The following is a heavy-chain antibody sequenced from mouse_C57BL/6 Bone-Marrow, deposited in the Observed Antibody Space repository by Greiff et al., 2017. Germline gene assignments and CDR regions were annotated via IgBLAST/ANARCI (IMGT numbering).Heavy chain of an antibody. CDR1: GYTFTNYW. J-gene: IGHJ2*01. Sequence: QVQLQQSGAELVRPGSSVKMSCKASGYTFTNYWIGWAKQRPGHGLEWIGDIYPGGGYTNYTEKFKGKATLTADKSYSTAYLQFSSLTSEDSAIYCCARYYGSSYCFGYWGQGTTLTVSS. V-gene: IGHV1-63*01. D-gene: IGHD1-1*01. CDR3: ARYYGSSYCFGY. CDR2: IYPGGGYT.